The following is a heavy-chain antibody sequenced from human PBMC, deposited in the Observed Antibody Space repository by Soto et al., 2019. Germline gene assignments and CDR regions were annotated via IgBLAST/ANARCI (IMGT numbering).Heavy chain of an antibody. Sequence: GASVKVSCKASGYTFTRYGVSWVRQATGQGLEWMGWISAYNGNTNSAPKLQGRVTMTTDTSTSTAYMELRSLRSDDTAVYYCTTDERAYCSSGSCEYYFDYWGQGTLVTVSS. D-gene: IGHD2-15*01. J-gene: IGHJ4*02. V-gene: IGHV1-18*01. CDR1: GYTFTRYG. CDR2: ISAYNGNT. CDR3: TTDERAYCSSGSCEYYFDY.